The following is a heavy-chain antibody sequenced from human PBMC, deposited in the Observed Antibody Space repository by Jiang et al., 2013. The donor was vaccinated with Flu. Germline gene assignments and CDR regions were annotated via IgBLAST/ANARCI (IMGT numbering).Heavy chain of an antibody. V-gene: IGHV3-23*01. J-gene: IGHJ4*02. CDR2: ISGDGGGS. CDR1: GFTFSSYA. Sequence: DLVQPGGSLRLSCAASGFTFSSYAMSWVRQAPGKGLEWVSAISGDGGGSYYADSVKGRFTISRDNSKNTLYLQMNSLTAEDTAVYYCASPFGTPHGVAVAGTGHWGQGTLVTVSS. D-gene: IGHD6-19*01. CDR3: ASPFGTPHGVAVAGTGH.